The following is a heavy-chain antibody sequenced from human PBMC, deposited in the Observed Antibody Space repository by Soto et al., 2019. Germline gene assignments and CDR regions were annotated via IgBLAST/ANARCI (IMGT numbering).Heavy chain of an antibody. V-gene: IGHV1-69*13. Sequence: SVKVSCKASGGAFSSYAISWVRQAPGQGLEWMGGIIPIFGTANYAQKFQGRVTITADESTSTAYMELSSLRSEDTAVYYCARRTIAARPTFDYYYGMDVWGQGTTVTVSS. CDR1: GGAFSSYA. CDR2: IIPIFGTA. D-gene: IGHD6-6*01. J-gene: IGHJ6*02. CDR3: ARRTIAARPTFDYYYGMDV.